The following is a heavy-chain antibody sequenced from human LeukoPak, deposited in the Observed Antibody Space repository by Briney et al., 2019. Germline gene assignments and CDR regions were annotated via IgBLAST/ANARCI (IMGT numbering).Heavy chain of an antibody. CDR2: ISSSGYTK. V-gene: IGHV3-11*04. Sequence: GGSLRLSCAASGFTFTDDYMSWIRQAPGKGLEGVSYISSSGYTKYYAESLKGRFTISRDNAKKTLYLQINSLRAEDTAVYYCATTRRTLGTWYFDLWGRGTLVTVSS. J-gene: IGHJ2*01. CDR3: ATTRRTLGTWYFDL. CDR1: GFTFTDDY. D-gene: IGHD1-1*01.